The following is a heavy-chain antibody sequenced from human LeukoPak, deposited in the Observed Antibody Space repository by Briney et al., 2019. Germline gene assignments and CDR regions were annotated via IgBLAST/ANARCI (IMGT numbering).Heavy chain of an antibody. CDR3: ARLGRLRLHYYYYMDV. V-gene: IGHV4-38-2*02. Sequence: PSETLSLTCSVSDYSISSGYYWGWIRQPPGKGLEWIGEINHSGSTNYNPSLKSRVTISVDTSKNQFSLKLSSVTAADTAVYYCARLGRLRLHYYYYMDVWGKGTTVTISS. J-gene: IGHJ6*03. CDR1: DYSISSGYY. CDR2: INHSGST. D-gene: IGHD5-12*01.